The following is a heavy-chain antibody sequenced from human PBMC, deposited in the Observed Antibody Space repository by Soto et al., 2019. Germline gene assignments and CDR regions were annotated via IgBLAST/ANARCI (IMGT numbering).Heavy chain of an antibody. CDR2: IKPDESEK. J-gene: IGHJ5*02. D-gene: IGHD4-4*01. Sequence: EVQLVESGGGLVQPGGSLRLSCTASGFTFSDSWMTWLRQAPWKGMEWVARIKPDESEKKYADSVKGRFSISRDNAKNSMYLQMDSLSGEDPAVYYCVRGGSKYDSWGQGTLVTVSS. V-gene: IGHV3-7*01. CDR1: GFTFSDSW. CDR3: VRGGSKYDS.